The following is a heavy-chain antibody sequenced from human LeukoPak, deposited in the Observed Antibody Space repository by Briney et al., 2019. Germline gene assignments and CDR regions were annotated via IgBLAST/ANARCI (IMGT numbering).Heavy chain of an antibody. CDR3: ARGWSSVSYYFQY. Sequence: GGSLRLSCEPSGFTFNNYAVSWVCQAPGRGLEWLSSISGGGTTYYADSVKGRFTISRDSSQNTLYLQMNSLRAEDAAVYFCARGWSSVSYYFQYWGQGTLVTVSS. D-gene: IGHD6-13*01. CDR1: GFTFNNYA. V-gene: IGHV3-23*01. CDR2: ISGGGTT. J-gene: IGHJ4*02.